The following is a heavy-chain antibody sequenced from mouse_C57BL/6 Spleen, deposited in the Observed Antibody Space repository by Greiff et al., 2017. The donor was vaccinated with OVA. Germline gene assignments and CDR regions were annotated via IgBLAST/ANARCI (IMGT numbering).Heavy chain of an antibody. CDR3: ESNGTHQAWLAY. J-gene: IGHJ3*01. D-gene: IGHD2-1*01. V-gene: IGHV1-39*01. CDR2: INPNYGTT. CDR1: GYSFTDYN. Sequence: EVQLQESGPELVKPGASVKISCKASGYSFTDYNMNWVKQSNGKSLEWIGVINPNYGTTSYNQKFKGKATLTVDQSSSTAYMQLNSLTPEDSAVYYCESNGTHQAWLAYWGKGPRVTVS.